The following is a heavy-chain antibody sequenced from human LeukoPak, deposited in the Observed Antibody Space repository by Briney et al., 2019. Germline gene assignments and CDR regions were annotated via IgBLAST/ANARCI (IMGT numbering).Heavy chain of an antibody. CDR2: INPNGGGT. CDR1: GYTFTGYY. J-gene: IGHJ4*02. V-gene: IGHV1-2*02. CDR3: ARGAHYHDSSEGFDY. Sequence: ASVKVSCKASGYTFTGYYMHWVRQAPGQGLEWMGWINPNGGGTNYAQKFQGRVTMTRDTSISTAYMELSRLRSDDTAVYYCARGAHYHDSSEGFDYWGQGTLVTVSS. D-gene: IGHD3-22*01.